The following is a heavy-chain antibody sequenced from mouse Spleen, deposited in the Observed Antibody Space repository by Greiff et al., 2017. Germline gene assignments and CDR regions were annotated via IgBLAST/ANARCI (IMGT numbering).Heavy chain of an antibody. Sequence: QVQLQQSGAELVRPGASVKLSCKASGYTFTSYWMQWVKQRPGQGLEWIGEIDPSDSYTNYNQKFKGKATLTVDTSSSTAYMQLSSLTSEDSAVYYCARRRWYFDVWGAGTTVTVSS. CDR1: GYTFTSYW. V-gene: IGHV1-50*01. CDR2: IDPSDSYT. CDR3: ARRRWYFDV. J-gene: IGHJ1*01.